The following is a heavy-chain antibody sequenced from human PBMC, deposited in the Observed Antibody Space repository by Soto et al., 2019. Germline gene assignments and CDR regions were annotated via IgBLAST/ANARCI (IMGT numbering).Heavy chain of an antibody. CDR1: GFTFISSF. D-gene: IGHD6-19*01. Sequence: LRLSCVASGFTFISSFMGWVRQAPGKGLEWVANINQDGGGTYYVDSVGGRFTISRDNAKDSLYLQMNSLRGEDTAVYYCARYFRGSGRYFFDYWGQGTLVTVSS. CDR3: ARYFRGSGRYFFDY. CDR2: INQDGGGT. J-gene: IGHJ4*02. V-gene: IGHV3-7*03.